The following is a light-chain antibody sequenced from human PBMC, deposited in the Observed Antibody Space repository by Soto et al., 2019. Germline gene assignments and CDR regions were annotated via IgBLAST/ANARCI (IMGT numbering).Light chain of an antibody. V-gene: IGKV3D-20*02. CDR1: QIISSSY. CDR3: QHRSIWPVS. CDR2: DVS. Sequence: DIGLTKAPGTLSLSPGERATVSCRTSQIISSSYLAWYQQKPGQSPRLLMFDVSNRATGIPVRCSGSGSGTDFTLTISSLEPEDFGVYYCQHRSIWPVSFGQRTRLEI. J-gene: IGKJ5*01.